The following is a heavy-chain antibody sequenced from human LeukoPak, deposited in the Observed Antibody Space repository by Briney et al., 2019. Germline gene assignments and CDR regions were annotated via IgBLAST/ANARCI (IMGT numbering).Heavy chain of an antibody. CDR3: VRGVTRSSWLPFDY. J-gene: IGHJ4*02. CDR2: ISYDGSNK. CDR1: GFIFSSYA. V-gene: IGHV3-30*04. D-gene: IGHD6-13*01. Sequence: PGGSLRLSCAASGFIFSSYAMHWVRRAPGKGLEWVALISYDGSNKYYADSVKGRFTISIDNAKNTLYLQMNSLRAEDHAVPYGVRGVTRSSWLPFDYWGQGHLVLVSS.